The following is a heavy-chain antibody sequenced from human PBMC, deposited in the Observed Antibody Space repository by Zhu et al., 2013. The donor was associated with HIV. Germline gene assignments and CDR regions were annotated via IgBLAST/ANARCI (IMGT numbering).Heavy chain of an antibody. Sequence: QVHIVQSGAEVKKPGASVKISCKASGYTFSNYAIHWVRQAPGQRPEWMGWIYPANDNTKYSQKFQGRVTFTRDTSASTIYMEMSSLTSEDTALYFCARTGGASSWHNSFDPWGQGTLVTVSS. V-gene: IGHV1-3*01. CDR3: ARTGGASSWHNSFDP. CDR2: IYPANDNT. J-gene: IGHJ5*02. D-gene: IGHD6-13*01. CDR1: GYTFSNYA.